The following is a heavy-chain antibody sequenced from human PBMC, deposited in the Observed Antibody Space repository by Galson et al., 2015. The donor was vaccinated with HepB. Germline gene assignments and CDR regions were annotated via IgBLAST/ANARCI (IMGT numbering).Heavy chain of an antibody. CDR2: ISSSSYI. CDR1: GFTFSSYS. V-gene: IGHV3-21*01. J-gene: IGHJ4*02. Sequence: SLRLSCAASGFTFSSYSMNWVRQAPGKGLEWVSSISSSSYIYYADSVKGRFTISRDNAKNSLYLQMNSLRAEDTAVYYCALGGDLKPFDYWGQGTLVTVSS. CDR3: ALGGDLKPFDY. D-gene: IGHD2-21*01.